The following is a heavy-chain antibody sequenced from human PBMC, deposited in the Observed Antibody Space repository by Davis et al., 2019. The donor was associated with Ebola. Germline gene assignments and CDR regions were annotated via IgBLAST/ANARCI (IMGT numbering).Heavy chain of an antibody. J-gene: IGHJ4*02. V-gene: IGHV3-15*05. CDR3: ATDATAAGYFAY. Sequence: PGGSLRLSCVASGFTFNNAWMSWVRQAPGKGLEWVGRIKSKRDDGTAEYAAPVKGRFTISRDDSKNTLFLQMNSIKTDDTAVYSCATDATAAGYFAYWGQGALVTVSS. D-gene: IGHD6-13*01. CDR2: IKSKRDDGTA. CDR1: GFTFNNAW.